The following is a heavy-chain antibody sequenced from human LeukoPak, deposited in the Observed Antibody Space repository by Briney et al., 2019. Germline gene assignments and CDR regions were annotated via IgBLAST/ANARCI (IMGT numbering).Heavy chain of an antibody. Sequence: HTGGSLRLSCAASTFAFSAYAMTWVRQAPGKGLEWVSSITATGGISYADSVKGRFTISRDNSKSTLYPQMNSLRAEDTAVYYCTKDPNGDYVGAFDFWGQGTMVTVSS. CDR3: TKDPNGDYVGAFDF. V-gene: IGHV3-23*01. CDR2: ITATGGIS. CDR1: TFAFSAYA. J-gene: IGHJ3*01. D-gene: IGHD4-17*01.